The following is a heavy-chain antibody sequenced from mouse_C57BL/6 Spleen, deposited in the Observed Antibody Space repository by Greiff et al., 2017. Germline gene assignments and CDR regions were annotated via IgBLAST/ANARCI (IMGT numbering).Heavy chain of an antibody. Sequence: EVKLMESGGGLVQPKGSLKLSCAASGFSFNTYAMNWVRQAPGKGLEWVARISSKSNNYATYYADSVKDRFTISRDDSESMLYLQMNNLITEDTAMYYSVRRAMDYWGQGTSVTVSS. J-gene: IGHJ4*01. V-gene: IGHV10-1*01. CDR2: ISSKSNNYAT. CDR1: GFSFNTYA. CDR3: VRRAMDY.